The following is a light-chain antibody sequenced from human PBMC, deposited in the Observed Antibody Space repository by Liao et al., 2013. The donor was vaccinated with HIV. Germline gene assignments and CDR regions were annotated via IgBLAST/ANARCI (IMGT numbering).Light chain of an antibody. CDR3: QVSDSTGDHLYV. CDR1: NIGSKS. CDR2: SDT. V-gene: IGLV3-21*01. Sequence: SYVLTQTPSLSVGPGETATIPCGGNNIGSKSVHWYQLKPGQAPLLVIYSDTDRPSGIPERFSGSNSDNTATLTISRVGGRGVRPTYFCQVSDSTGDHLYVFGTGTKVTV. J-gene: IGLJ1*01.